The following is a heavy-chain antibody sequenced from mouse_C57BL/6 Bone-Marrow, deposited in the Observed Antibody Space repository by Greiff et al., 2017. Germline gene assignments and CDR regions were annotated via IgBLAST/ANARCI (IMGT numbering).Heavy chain of an antibody. CDR2: IYPGDGDT. Sequence: VQVVESGAELVKPGASVKISCKASGYAFSSYWMNWVKQRPGKGLEWIGQIYPGDGDTNYNGKFKGKATLTADKSSSTAYMQLSSLTSEDSAVYFCARWNWVYFDYWGQGTTLTVSS. CDR3: ARWNWVYFDY. V-gene: IGHV1-80*01. D-gene: IGHD4-1*01. CDR1: GYAFSSYW. J-gene: IGHJ2*01.